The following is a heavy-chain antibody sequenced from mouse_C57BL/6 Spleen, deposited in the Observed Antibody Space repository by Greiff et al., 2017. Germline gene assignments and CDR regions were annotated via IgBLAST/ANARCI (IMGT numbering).Heavy chain of an antibody. J-gene: IGHJ1*03. CDR2: ISGVGGST. CDR1: GFTFSSYT. V-gene: IGHV5-9*01. D-gene: IGHD1-1*01. CDR3: ARQGPWDGSCFVAG. Sequence: EVLLVESGGGLVKPGGSLKLSCAASGFTFSSYTMSWVRQTPGKRLEWVAIISGVGGSTYYPDSVKGRFTISRDNANNTLYLQMSSLRSEDTALYYCARQGPWDGSCFVAGWGTGALVTAS.